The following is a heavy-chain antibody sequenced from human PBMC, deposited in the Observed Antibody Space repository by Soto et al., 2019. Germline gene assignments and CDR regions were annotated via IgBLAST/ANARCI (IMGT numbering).Heavy chain of an antibody. Sequence: ASVKVSCKASGYTFTIYDINWVRQATGQGLEWMGWMNPNSGNTGYAQKFQGRVTMTRNTSISTAYMELSSLRSEDTAVYYCAGEGIITIFGVVIIDGMDVWGQGTTVTVSS. J-gene: IGHJ6*02. CDR1: GYTFTIYD. CDR2: MNPNSGNT. V-gene: IGHV1-8*01. D-gene: IGHD3-3*01. CDR3: AGEGIITIFGVVIIDGMDV.